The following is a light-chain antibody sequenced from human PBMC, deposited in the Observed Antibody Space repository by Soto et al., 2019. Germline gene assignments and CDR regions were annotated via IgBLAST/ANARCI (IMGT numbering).Light chain of an antibody. CDR3: QQFQTYV. V-gene: IGKV1-5*03. CDR1: QPIGDF. CDR2: KAS. Sequence: DIQMTQSPSTLSASVGDRVTITCRASQPIGDFLAWYQQKPWKAPKLLIYKASRLERWVPSRFSGGGSGTEFTLNISSLQPDDFASYYCQQFQTYVFGQGTKVEIK. J-gene: IGKJ1*01.